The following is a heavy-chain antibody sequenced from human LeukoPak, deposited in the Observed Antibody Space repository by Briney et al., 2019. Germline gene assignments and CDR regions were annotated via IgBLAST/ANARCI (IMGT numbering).Heavy chain of an antibody. CDR2: INPSGGST. CDR3: ARGGSRVYPTTYYFDY. Sequence: ASVKVSCKASGYTFTSYYMHWVRQAPGQGLEWMGIINPSGGSTSYAQKFQGRVTMTRDTSTSTVYMELSSLRSEDTAVYYCARGGSRVYPTTYYFDYWGQGTLVTVSS. V-gene: IGHV1-46*01. CDR1: GYTFTSYY. J-gene: IGHJ4*02. D-gene: IGHD6-13*01.